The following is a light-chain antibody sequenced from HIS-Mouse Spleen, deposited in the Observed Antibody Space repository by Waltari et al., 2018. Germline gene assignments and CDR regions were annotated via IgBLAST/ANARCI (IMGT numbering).Light chain of an antibody. J-gene: IGKJ3*01. CDR2: AAS. V-gene: IGKV1-8*01. Sequence: AIRMTQSPSSFSASTGDRVTITCRASQGIISYLAWYQQKPGKAPKRLIYAASTLQSGVPSRFSGSGSGTDFTLTISCLQSEDFATYYCQQYYSYRFTFGPGTKVDIK. CDR3: QQYYSYRFT. CDR1: QGIISY.